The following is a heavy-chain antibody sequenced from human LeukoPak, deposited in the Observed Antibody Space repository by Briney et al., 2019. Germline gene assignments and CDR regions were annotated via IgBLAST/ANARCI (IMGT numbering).Heavy chain of an antibody. CDR1: GFTFSSYG. V-gene: IGHV3-30*19. J-gene: IGHJ6*03. Sequence: GGSLRLSCVASGFTFSSYGMHWVRQAPGKGLEWVAVIWYDGSNKYYADSVKGRFTISRDNSKNTLYLQMNGLRAEDTAVYYCARGAGIAAAALKRYYYYYMDVWGKGTTVTVSS. D-gene: IGHD6-13*01. CDR3: ARGAGIAAAALKRYYYYYMDV. CDR2: IWYDGSNK.